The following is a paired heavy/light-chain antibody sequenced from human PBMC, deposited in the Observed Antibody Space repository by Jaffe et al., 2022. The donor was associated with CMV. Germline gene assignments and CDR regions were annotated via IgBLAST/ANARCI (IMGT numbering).Light chain of an antibody. CDR2: GKN. CDR1: SLRSYY. Sequence: SSELTQDPAVSVALGQTVRITCQGDSLRSYYASWYQQKPGQAPVLVIYGKNNRPSGIPDRFSGSSSGNTASLTITGAQAEDEADYYCNSRDNSGNHPFGGGTKLTVL. V-gene: IGLV3-19*01. CDR3: NSRDNSGNHP. J-gene: IGLJ2*01.
Heavy chain of an antibody. CDR3: ARDGTYYYDTSGRRGYFQH. V-gene: IGHV3-74*01. CDR2: INSDGSSA. D-gene: IGHD3-22*01. Sequence: EVQLVESGGGLVQPGGSLRLSCAASGFTFSAYWIHWVRQVPGKGLVWVSGINSDGSSATYADSVKGRFTISRDNAKNTLYLQMNSLRAEDTAVYYCARDGTYYYDTSGRRGYFQHWGQGTLVTVSS. CDR1: GFTFSAYW. J-gene: IGHJ1*01.